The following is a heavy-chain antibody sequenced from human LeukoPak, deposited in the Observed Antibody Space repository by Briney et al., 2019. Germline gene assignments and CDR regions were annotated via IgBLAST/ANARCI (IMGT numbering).Heavy chain of an antibody. CDR3: ASSGSYRFDY. D-gene: IGHD1-26*01. J-gene: IGHJ4*02. Sequence: GGSLRLSCRTSGFTFTTYWMSWVRQAPGKGLEWVANIKHDGSEKYYVDSVKGRFTISRDNAKNSLYLQMSSLRAEDTAVYYCASSGSYRFDYWGQGTLVTVSS. CDR1: GFTFTTYW. CDR2: IKHDGSEK. V-gene: IGHV3-7*01.